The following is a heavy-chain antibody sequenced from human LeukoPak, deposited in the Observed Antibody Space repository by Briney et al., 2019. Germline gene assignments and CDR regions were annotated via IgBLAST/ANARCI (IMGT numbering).Heavy chain of an antibody. CDR3: ARDGTNYYDSSGYYPFDY. V-gene: IGHV4-39*07. CDR1: GGSISSSSYY. Sequence: SETLSLTCTVSGGSISSSSYYWGWIRQPPGKGLEWIGSIYYSGSTYYNPSLKSRVTISVDTSKNQFSLKLSSVTAADTAVYYCARDGTNYYDSSGYYPFDYWGQGTLVNVSS. D-gene: IGHD3-22*01. CDR2: IYYSGST. J-gene: IGHJ4*02.